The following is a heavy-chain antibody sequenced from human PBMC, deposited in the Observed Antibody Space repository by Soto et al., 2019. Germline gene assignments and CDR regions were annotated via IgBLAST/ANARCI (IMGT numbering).Heavy chain of an antibody. CDR2: INHSGST. V-gene: IGHV4-39*07. D-gene: IGHD3-10*01. CDR1: GFSLSTSGM. J-gene: IGHJ4*02. Sequence: SGPTLVNPTQTLTLTCTFSGFSLSTSGMCVSWIRQPPGKGLEWIGEINHSGSTNYNPSLKSRVTISVDTSKNPFSLKLSSVTAADTAVYYCARGLAGTLLYRLVIDYWGQGTLVTVSS. CDR3: ARGLAGTLLYRLVIDY.